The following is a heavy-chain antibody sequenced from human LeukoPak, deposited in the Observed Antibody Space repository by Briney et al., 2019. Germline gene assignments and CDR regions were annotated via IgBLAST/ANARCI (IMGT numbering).Heavy chain of an antibody. J-gene: IGHJ4*02. CDR3: ARGSELHDHYYDILTGYYPTQYYFDY. CDR1: GYSISSGYY. Sequence: PSETLSLTCTVSGYSISSGYYWGWIRQPPGKGLEWIGSIYHSGSTYYNPSLRSRVTISVDTSKNQFSLKLSSVTAADTAVYYCARGSELHDHYYDILTGYYPTQYYFDYWGQGTLVTVSS. CDR2: IYHSGST. V-gene: IGHV4-38-2*02. D-gene: IGHD3-9*01.